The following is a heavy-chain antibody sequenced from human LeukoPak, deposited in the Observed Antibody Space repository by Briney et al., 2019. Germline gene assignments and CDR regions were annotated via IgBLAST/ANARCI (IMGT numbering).Heavy chain of an antibody. D-gene: IGHD2-8*02. Sequence: GGSLRLSCAASGFTFSSYEMNWVRQAPGKGLEWVSYISSSGSTIYYADSVKGRFTISRDNAKNSLYLQMNSLRAEDTAVYYCARHPVTTYWYDYWGQGTLVTVSS. CDR2: ISSSGSTI. CDR1: GFTFSSYE. J-gene: IGHJ4*02. CDR3: ARHPVTTYWYDY. V-gene: IGHV3-48*03.